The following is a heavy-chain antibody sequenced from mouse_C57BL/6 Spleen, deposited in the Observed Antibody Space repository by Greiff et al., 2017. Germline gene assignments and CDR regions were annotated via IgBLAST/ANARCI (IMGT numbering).Heavy chain of an antibody. CDR1: GFNIKDDY. D-gene: IGHD2-3*01. CDR2: IDPENGDT. J-gene: IGHJ3*01. CDR3: TTRYDY. V-gene: IGHV14-4*01. Sequence: VHVKQSGAELVRPGASVTLSCTASGFNIKDDYMHWVKQRPEQGLEWIGWIDPENGDTEYASKFQGKATITADTSSNTAYLQLSSLTSEDTAVYYCTTRYDYWGQGTLVTVSA.